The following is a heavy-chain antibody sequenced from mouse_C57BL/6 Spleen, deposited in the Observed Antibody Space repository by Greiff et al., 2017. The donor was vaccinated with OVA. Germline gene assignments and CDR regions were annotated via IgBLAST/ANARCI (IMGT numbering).Heavy chain of an antibody. CDR1: GYSFTSYY. V-gene: IGHV1-66*01. Sequence: QVQLKESGPELVKPGASVKISCKASGYSFTSYYIHWVKQRPGQGLEWIGWIYPGSGNTKYNEKFKGKATLTADTSSSTAYMQLSGLTAEDYAVYYGARHLRQGFAYWGQGTLVTVSA. CDR2: IYPGSGNT. D-gene: IGHD3-2*02. J-gene: IGHJ3*01. CDR3: ARHLRQGFAY.